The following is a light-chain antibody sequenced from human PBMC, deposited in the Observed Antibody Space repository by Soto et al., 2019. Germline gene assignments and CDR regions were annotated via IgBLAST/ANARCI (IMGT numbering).Light chain of an antibody. J-gene: IGKJ1*01. CDR3: QQYGSSSWT. Sequence: EIVLTQSPGTLSLSPGERATLSCRASQSVSSSYLAWYQQKPGQAPRLLIYGASSRATGIPDSFSGSGSGTDFPLTISRLEPEDFAVYYCQQYGSSSWTFGQGTKVEIK. V-gene: IGKV3-20*01. CDR1: QSVSSSY. CDR2: GAS.